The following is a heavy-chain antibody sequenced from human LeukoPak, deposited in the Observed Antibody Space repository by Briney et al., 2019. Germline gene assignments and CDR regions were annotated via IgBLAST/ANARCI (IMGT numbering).Heavy chain of an antibody. CDR2: INAGNGNT. Sequence: ASVKVSCKASGYTFTSYAMHWVRQAPGQRLEWMGWINAGNGNTKYSQKFQGRVTITRDTSASTAYMELRSLRSDDTAVYYCARVATSSSSNYYYYYGMDVWGQGTTVTVS. V-gene: IGHV1-3*01. D-gene: IGHD6-6*01. J-gene: IGHJ6*02. CDR3: ARVATSSSSNYYYYYGMDV. CDR1: GYTFTSYA.